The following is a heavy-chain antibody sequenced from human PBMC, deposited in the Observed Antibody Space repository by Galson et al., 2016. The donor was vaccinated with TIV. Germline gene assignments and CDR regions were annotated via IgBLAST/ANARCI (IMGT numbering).Heavy chain of an antibody. V-gene: IGHV3-21*01. Sequence: SLRLSCAGSGFTFSGHSMNWVRRAPGKGLEWVSSISSSSDYIYYSDSMDGRVTISRDNARKSLYLQMHSLRAEDTAVYYCARIIGYWEGYYAMDGWGRGATVTVSS. CDR1: GFTFSGHS. D-gene: IGHD2-15*01. J-gene: IGHJ6*02. CDR3: ARIIGYWEGYYAMDG. CDR2: ISSSSDYI.